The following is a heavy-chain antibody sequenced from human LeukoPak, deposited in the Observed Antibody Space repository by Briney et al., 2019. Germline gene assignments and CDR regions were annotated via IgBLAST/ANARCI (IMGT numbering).Heavy chain of an antibody. CDR3: ASPRITGTSRPFDY. V-gene: IGHV3-23*01. D-gene: IGHD1-7*01. CDR2: ICGSGGSP. J-gene: IGHJ4*02. Sequence: GGSLRLSCAPSGFSFSSYAMNWVRQAPGRGLEWVSVICGSGGSPYYADSLKGRFTISRDNSKNTLDLQMNGLRAEDTAVYYCASPRITGTSRPFDYWGQGTLVTVSS. CDR1: GFSFSSYA.